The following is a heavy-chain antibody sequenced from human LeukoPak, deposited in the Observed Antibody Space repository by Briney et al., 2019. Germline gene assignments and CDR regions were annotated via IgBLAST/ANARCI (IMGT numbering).Heavy chain of an antibody. CDR2: IVVGSDNT. D-gene: IGHD3-22*01. J-gene: IGHJ5*02. CDR1: GFTFTSSA. CDR3: VADPYYDGSGPPRWFDP. Sequence: SVKVSCKASGFTFTSSAMQWVRQARGQRLEWIGWIVVGSDNTNYAQKFQERVTITRDMSTSTAYMELSSLRSDDTAVYYCVADPYYDGSGPPRWFDPWGQGTLVTVSS. V-gene: IGHV1-58*02.